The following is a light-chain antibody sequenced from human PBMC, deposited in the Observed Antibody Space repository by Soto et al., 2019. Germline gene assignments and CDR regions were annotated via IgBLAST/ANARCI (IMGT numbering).Light chain of an antibody. CDR3: SSYTTSSTVV. CDR1: SSDVGGYNY. Sequence: QSALTQPASVSGSPGQSITISCTGTSSDVGGYNYVAWYQQYPGEAPRVIIHDVSNRPSGISNRFSGSKSGNTAALTIFGLQAEDEADYYCSSYTTSSTVVFGGGTKVTVL. CDR2: DVS. V-gene: IGLV2-14*03. J-gene: IGLJ3*02.